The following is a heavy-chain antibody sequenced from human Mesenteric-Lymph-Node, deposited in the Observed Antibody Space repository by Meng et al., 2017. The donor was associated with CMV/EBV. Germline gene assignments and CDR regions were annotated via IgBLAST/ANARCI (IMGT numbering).Heavy chain of an antibody. CDR1: GFTFSSYW. CDR2: ISSSSSYI. CDR3: ARERRGVTIFGVVHYYYGMDV. Sequence: GESLKISCAASGFTFSSYWMTWVRQAPGKGLEWVSSISSSSSYIYYADSVKGRFTISRDNAKNSLYLQMNSLRAEDTAVYYCARERRGVTIFGVVHYYYGMDVWGQGTTVTVSS. V-gene: IGHV3-21*01. J-gene: IGHJ6*02. D-gene: IGHD3-3*01.